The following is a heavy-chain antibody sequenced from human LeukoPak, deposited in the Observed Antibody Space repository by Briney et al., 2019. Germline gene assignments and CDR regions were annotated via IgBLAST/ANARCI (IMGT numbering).Heavy chain of an antibody. CDR2: ISGSGGST. J-gene: IGHJ4*02. V-gene: IGHV3-23*01. D-gene: IGHD3-22*01. CDR1: GFTFSSYA. Sequence: GGSLRLSCAASGFTFSSYAMSWVRQAPGKGLEWVSAISGSGGSTYYADSVKGRFTISRDNSKNTLYLQMNSLRAEDTAVYYCAKDPTLVVVITPDYWGQGTLVTVSS. CDR3: AKDPTLVVVITPDY.